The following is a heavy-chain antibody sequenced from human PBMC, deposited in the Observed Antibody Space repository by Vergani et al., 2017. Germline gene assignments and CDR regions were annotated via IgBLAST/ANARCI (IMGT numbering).Heavy chain of an antibody. Sequence: EVRLVESGGGLVQPGGSLRLSCAASGFTFSSYEMNWVRQAPGKGLEWVSYISSSGSTIYYADSVKGRFTISRDNAKNSLYLQMNSLRAEDTAVYYCARDLHSSGWYPGEWYVDYWGQGTLVTVSS. V-gene: IGHV3-48*03. D-gene: IGHD6-19*01. CDR2: ISSSGSTI. CDR3: ARDLHSSGWYPGEWYVDY. J-gene: IGHJ4*02. CDR1: GFTFSSYE.